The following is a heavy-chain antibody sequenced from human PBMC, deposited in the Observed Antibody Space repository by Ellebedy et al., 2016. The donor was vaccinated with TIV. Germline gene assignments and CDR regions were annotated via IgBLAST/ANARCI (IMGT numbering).Heavy chain of an antibody. CDR1: GFTFSSYS. CDR2: ISSSSSYI. D-gene: IGHD6-19*01. J-gene: IGHJ6*03. V-gene: IGHV3-21*01. CDR3: ARALYSSGWPPPGDYYMDV. Sequence: GESLKISXAASGFTFSSYSMNWVRQAPGKGLEWVSSISSSSSYIYYADSVKGRFTISRDNAKNSLYLQMNSLRAEDTAVYYCARALYSSGWPPPGDYYMDVWGKGTTVTVSS.